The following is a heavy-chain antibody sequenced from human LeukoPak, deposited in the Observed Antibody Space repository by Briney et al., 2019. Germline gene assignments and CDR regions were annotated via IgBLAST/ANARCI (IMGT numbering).Heavy chain of an antibody. CDR3: AKLRS. D-gene: IGHD4/OR15-4a*01. CDR1: GFTFSSYG. Sequence: GGSLRLSCTASGFTFSSYGMHWVRQAPGKGLEWVAVISYDGSNKYYADSVKGRSTISRDNSKNTLYLQMNSLRAEDTAVYYCAKLRSWGQGTLVTVSS. J-gene: IGHJ4*02. V-gene: IGHV3-30*18. CDR2: ISYDGSNK.